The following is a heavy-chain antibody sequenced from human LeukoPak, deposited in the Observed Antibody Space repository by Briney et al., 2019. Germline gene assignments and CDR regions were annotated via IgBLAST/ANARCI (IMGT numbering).Heavy chain of an antibody. CDR2: IVGSGANT. J-gene: IGHJ4*02. D-gene: IGHD2-21*02. CDR3: AKAKGLLFFDY. Sequence: GGSLRLSCAASGFTFSSYAMTWVRQAPGKGLECVSAIVGSGANTYYADSVKGRFTISRDNSKNTPYLQMNSLRAEDTAVYHCAKAKGLLFFDYWGQGTLVTVSS. V-gene: IGHV3-23*01. CDR1: GFTFSSYA.